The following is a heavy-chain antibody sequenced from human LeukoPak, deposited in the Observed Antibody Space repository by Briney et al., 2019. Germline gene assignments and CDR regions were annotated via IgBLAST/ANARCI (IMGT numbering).Heavy chain of an antibody. V-gene: IGHV3-33*06. CDR1: GFTFSSYG. Sequence: PGGSLRLSCAASGFTFSSYGMHWVRQAPGKGLEWVAVILYDGSNKYYADSVKGRFTISRDNSKNTLYLQMNSLRAEDTAVYYCAKDSGYDYIDYWGQGTLVTVSS. J-gene: IGHJ4*02. D-gene: IGHD5-12*01. CDR2: ILYDGSNK. CDR3: AKDSGYDYIDY.